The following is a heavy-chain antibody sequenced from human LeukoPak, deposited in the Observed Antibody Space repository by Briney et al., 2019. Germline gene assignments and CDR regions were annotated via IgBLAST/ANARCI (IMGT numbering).Heavy chain of an antibody. CDR3: ARLGYYYDSSGYYSSPPFDY. CDR2: IIPIFGIA. J-gene: IGHJ4*02. V-gene: IGHV1-69*13. Sequence: GASVKVSCKASGGTFASYAISWVRQAPGQGLEWMGGIIPIFGIANYAQKFQGRVTITADESTSTAYMELSSLRSEDTAVYYCARLGYYYDSSGYYSSPPFDYWGQGTLVTVSS. CDR1: GGTFASYA. D-gene: IGHD3-22*01.